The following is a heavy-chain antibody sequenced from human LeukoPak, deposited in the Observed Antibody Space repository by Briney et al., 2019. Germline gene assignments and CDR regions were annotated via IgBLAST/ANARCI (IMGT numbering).Heavy chain of an antibody. CDR3: ARKGGYRRGLDY. V-gene: IGHV4-34*01. CDR2: INHSGST. D-gene: IGHD5-18*01. Sequence: SETLSLTCAVYGGSFSGYYWSWIRQPPGKGLEWIGEINHSGSTNYNPSLKSRVTISVDTSKNQFSLKLSSVTAADTAVYYCARKGGYRRGLDYWGQGTLVTVSS. CDR1: GGSFSGYY. J-gene: IGHJ4*02.